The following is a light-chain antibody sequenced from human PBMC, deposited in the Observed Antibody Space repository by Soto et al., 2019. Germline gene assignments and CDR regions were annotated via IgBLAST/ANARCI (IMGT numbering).Light chain of an antibody. Sequence: IQSTQSPSSLSASVGDRVTMTCRASQTISSWLAWYQKKPGKAPKLLIYKASTLKSGVPSRFSGSGSGTEFTLTISSLQPDDFATYYCQQYDTYPWTFGQGTKVDI. CDR1: QTISSW. J-gene: IGKJ1*01. CDR3: QQYDTYPWT. CDR2: KAS. V-gene: IGKV1-5*03.